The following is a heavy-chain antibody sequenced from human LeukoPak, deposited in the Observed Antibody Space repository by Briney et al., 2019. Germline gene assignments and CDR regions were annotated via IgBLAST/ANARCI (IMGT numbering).Heavy chain of an antibody. D-gene: IGHD7-27*01. CDR3: ARDLDGDSFYFDS. V-gene: IGHV4-4*07. J-gene: IGHJ4*02. Sequence: SETLSLTCTVSGGPISGYYWSWIRQPAGKGLEWIGRFSTRGIINYNPSLKSRVTMSVDTSKNHFSLKLRSVTAADTAVYYCARDLDGDSFYFDSGGQGTLVTVSS. CDR1: GGPISGYY. CDR2: FSTRGII.